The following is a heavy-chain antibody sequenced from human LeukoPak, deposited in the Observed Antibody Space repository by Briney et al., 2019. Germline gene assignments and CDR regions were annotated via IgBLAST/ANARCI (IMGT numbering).Heavy chain of an antibody. CDR3: AKDGAPYSGYGGFDY. CDR1: GFTFDDYT. J-gene: IGHJ4*02. Sequence: GGSLRLSCAASGFTFDDYTMHWVRQAPGKGLGWVSLISWDGGSTYYADSVKGRFTISRDNSKNSLYLQMNGLRTEDTALYYCAKDGAPYSGYGGFDYWGQGTLVTVSS. CDR2: ISWDGGST. V-gene: IGHV3-43*01. D-gene: IGHD5-12*01.